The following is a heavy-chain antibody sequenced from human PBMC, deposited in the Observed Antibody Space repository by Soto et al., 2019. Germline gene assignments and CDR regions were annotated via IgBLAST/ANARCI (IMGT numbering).Heavy chain of an antibody. V-gene: IGHV4-39*01. D-gene: IGHD2-21*02. CDR3: ARLPRLPAYCGGDCYYDS. Sequence: PSETLSLTCTVSGGSISSSSYYWGWIRQPPGKGLEWIGSIYYSGSTYYNPSLKSRVTISVDTSKNQFSLKLSSVTAADTAVYYCARLPRLPAYCGGDCYYDSWGQGTLVTVS. CDR2: IYYSGST. J-gene: IGHJ5*01. CDR1: GGSISSSSYY.